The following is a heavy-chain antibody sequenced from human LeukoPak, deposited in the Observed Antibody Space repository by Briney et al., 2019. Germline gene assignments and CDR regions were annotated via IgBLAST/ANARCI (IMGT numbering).Heavy chain of an antibody. V-gene: IGHV3-9*01. Sequence: GGSLRLSCAASGFTFDDYAMHWVRQAPGKGLEWVSGISWNSGSIGYADSVKGRFTISRDNVKNSLYLQMNSLRAEDTALYYCAKDNPYGSGSFDYWGQGTLVTVSS. CDR2: ISWNSGSI. CDR1: GFTFDDYA. CDR3: AKDNPYGSGSFDY. D-gene: IGHD3-10*01. J-gene: IGHJ4*02.